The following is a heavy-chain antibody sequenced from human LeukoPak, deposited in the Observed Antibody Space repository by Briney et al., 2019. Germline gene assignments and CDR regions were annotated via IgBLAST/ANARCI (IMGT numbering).Heavy chain of an antibody. CDR3: ATLDSSREYFQH. Sequence: GGSLRLSCAASGFTFSSYEMNWVRQAPGKGLEWVSYISSSGSTIYYADSVKGRSTVSRDNAKNSLYLQMNSLRAEDTAVYYCATLDSSREYFQHWGQGTLVTVSS. CDR1: GFTFSSYE. D-gene: IGHD6-6*01. V-gene: IGHV3-48*03. CDR2: ISSSGSTI. J-gene: IGHJ1*01.